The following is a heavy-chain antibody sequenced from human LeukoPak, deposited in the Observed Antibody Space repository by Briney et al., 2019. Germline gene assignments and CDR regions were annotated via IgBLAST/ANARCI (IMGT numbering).Heavy chain of an antibody. CDR3: ARVYYDFWSGYYSDYYYYMDV. V-gene: IGHV4-59*01. CDR2: IYYSGST. Sequence: SETLSLTCTVSDGSISSYYWSWIRQPPGKGLEWIGYIYYSGSTNYNPSLKSRVTISVDTSKNQFSLKLSSVTAADTAVYYCARVYYDFWSGYYSDYYYYMDVWGKGTTVTVSS. J-gene: IGHJ6*03. D-gene: IGHD3-3*01. CDR1: DGSISSYY.